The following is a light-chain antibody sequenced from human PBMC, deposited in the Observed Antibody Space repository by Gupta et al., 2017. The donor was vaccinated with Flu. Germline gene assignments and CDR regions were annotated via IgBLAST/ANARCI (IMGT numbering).Light chain of an antibody. Sequence: SYVLTQPPSVSVAPGQTARITCGGNNIGSKSVHWYQQRPGQAPMVSVYDDSDRPSGIPERFSCSHFGNTDTLTISRVEAGDEADYDCQVSAGGRDHPWVLGGGTKLTVL. CDR2: DDS. J-gene: IGLJ3*02. V-gene: IGLV3-21*02. CDR3: QVSAGGRDHPWV. CDR1: NIGSKS.